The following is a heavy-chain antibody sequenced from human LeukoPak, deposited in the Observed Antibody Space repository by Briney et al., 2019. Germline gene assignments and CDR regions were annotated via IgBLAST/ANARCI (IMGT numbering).Heavy chain of an antibody. CDR1: GFTFSSYE. D-gene: IGHD6-19*01. CDR2: ISSSGSTI. J-gene: IGHJ4*02. CDR3: ASGLSYSSGWSLDY. V-gene: IGHV3-48*03. Sequence: PGGSLRLSCAASGFTFSSYEMNWVRQAPGKGLEWVSYISSSGSTIYYADSVKGRFTISRDNAKNSLYLQMNSLRAEDTAVCYCASGLSYSSGWSLDYWGQGTLVTVSS.